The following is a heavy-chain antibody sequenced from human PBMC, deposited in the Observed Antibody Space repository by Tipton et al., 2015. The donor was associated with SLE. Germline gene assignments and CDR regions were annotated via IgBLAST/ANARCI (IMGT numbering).Heavy chain of an antibody. Sequence: TLSLTCTVSGVSLTSRSYYWGWIRHPPRKGLEWLASISYSGSTYYNPSLKRRVSISVDTSKNQFSLRLTSVTTADTTVYYCARHGGRYSAGGDHFDYWGQGALITVSS. J-gene: IGHJ4*02. D-gene: IGHD1-26*01. CDR2: ISYSGST. CDR3: ARHGGRYSAGGDHFDY. V-gene: IGHV4-39*01. CDR1: GVSLTSRSYY.